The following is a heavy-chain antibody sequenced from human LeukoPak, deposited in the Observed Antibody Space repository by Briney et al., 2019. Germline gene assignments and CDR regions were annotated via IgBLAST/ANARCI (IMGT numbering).Heavy chain of an antibody. Sequence: PGGSLRLSCAASGFTFSSYWMHWVRHAPGKGLVWVSRINSDGSSTSYADSVKGRFTISRDNSKNTLYLQMNSLRAEDTAVYYCARVAFRSSSYISGIDYWGQGTLVTVSS. CDR2: INSDGSST. CDR1: GFTFSSYW. D-gene: IGHD6-6*01. J-gene: IGHJ4*02. CDR3: ARVAFRSSSYISGIDY. V-gene: IGHV3-74*01.